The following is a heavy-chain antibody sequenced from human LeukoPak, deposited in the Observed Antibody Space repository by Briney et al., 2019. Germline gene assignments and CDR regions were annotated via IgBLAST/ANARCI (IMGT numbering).Heavy chain of an antibody. J-gene: IGHJ4*02. D-gene: IGHD3-10*01. CDR2: VYYSGTT. Sequence: SETLSLTCTVSGGSFSTYYWSWFRQPPGKGLEWIGCVYYSGTTNYNPSLKSRVTISVDTSKNQLSLRLTSVTAADTAVYYCARDLDGSGYPFRYWGQGSLVSVSS. CDR3: ARDLDGSGYPFRY. CDR1: GGSFSTYY. V-gene: IGHV4-59*12.